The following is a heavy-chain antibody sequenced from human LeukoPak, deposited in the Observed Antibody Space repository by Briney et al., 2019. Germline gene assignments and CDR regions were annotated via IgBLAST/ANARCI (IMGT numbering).Heavy chain of an antibody. CDR1: GGSISSYY. D-gene: IGHD1/OR15-1a*01. J-gene: IGHJ4*02. V-gene: IGHV4-59*01. Sequence: SETLSLTCTVSGGSISSYYWSWIRQPPGKGLEWIGYIYYSGSTNYNPSLKSRVTISVDTSKNQFSLKLNSVTAADTAVYYCAREWEQYYFDYWGQGTLVTVSP. CDR2: IYYSGST. CDR3: AREWEQYYFDY.